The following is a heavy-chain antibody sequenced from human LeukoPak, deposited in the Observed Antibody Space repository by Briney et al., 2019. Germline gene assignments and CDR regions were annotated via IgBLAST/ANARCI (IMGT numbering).Heavy chain of an antibody. J-gene: IGHJ4*02. Sequence: ASVKVSCKASGYTFTGYYMHWVRQAPGQGLERMGRINPNSGGTNYAQKFQGRVTMTRDTSISTAYMELSRLRSDDTAVYYCARGYWNYVNGYYFDYWGQGTLVTVSS. V-gene: IGHV1-2*06. CDR1: GYTFTGYY. D-gene: IGHD1-7*01. CDR3: ARGYWNYVNGYYFDY. CDR2: INPNSGGT.